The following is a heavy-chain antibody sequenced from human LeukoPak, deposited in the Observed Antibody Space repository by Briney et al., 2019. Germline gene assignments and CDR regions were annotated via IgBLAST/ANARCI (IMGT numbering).Heavy chain of an antibody. V-gene: IGHV6-1*01. CDR1: GDSVSSKVVS. J-gene: IGHJ6*02. CDR2: TYYRSKWYN. Sequence: SQTLSLTCAISGDSVSSKVVSWNWIRQSPSRGLEWLGRTYYRSKWYNDYAVSMKSRININPDPSKNQFSLQLNSVTPEDTAVYYCARGDSYYGMDVWGQGTTVTVSS. CDR3: ARGDSYYGMDV.